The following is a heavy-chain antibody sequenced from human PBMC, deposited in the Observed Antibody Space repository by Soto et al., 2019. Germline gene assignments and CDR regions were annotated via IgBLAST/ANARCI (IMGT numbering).Heavy chain of an antibody. CDR3: AKDLGADSSGWYLVDY. J-gene: IGHJ4*02. Sequence: GGSLRLSCAASGFTFDDYAMHWVRQAPGKGLEWVSGISWNSGSIGYADSVKGRFTISRDNAKNSLYLQMNSLRAEDTALYYCAKDLGADSSGWYLVDYWGQGTLVTVSS. D-gene: IGHD6-19*01. CDR1: GFTFDDYA. CDR2: ISWNSGSI. V-gene: IGHV3-9*01.